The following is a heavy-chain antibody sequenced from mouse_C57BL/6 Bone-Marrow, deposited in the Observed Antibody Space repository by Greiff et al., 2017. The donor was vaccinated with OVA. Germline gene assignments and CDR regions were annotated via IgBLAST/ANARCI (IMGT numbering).Heavy chain of an antibody. CDR1: GFSLTSYG. J-gene: IGHJ1*03. V-gene: IGHV2-6-1*01. Sequence: VQLMESGPGLVAPSQSLSITCTVSGFSLTSYGVHWVRQPPGKGLEWLVVIWSDGSTTYNSALKSRLSISKDNSKSQVFLKMNSLQTDDTAMYYCARHHYYGSSYDWYFDVWGTGTTVTVSS. CDR2: IWSDGST. CDR3: ARHHYYGSSYDWYFDV. D-gene: IGHD1-1*01.